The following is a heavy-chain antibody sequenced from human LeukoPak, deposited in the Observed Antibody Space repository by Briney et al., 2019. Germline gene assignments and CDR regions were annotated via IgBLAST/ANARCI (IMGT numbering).Heavy chain of an antibody. J-gene: IGHJ3*02. CDR2: INPNSGGT. CDR3: ARDSFTIFGVVTTPLNAFDI. V-gene: IGHV1-2*02. Sequence: ASVKVSCKASGYTFTGYYMHWVRQAPGQGLEWMGWINPNSGGTNYAQKFQGRVTMTRDTPISTAYMELSRLRSDDTAVYYCARDSFTIFGVVTTPLNAFDIWGQGTMVTVSS. D-gene: IGHD3-3*01. CDR1: GYTFTGYY.